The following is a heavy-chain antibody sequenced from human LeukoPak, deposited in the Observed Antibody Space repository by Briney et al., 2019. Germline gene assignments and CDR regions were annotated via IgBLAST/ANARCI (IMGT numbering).Heavy chain of an antibody. CDR2: IRYDGSNK. V-gene: IGHV3-30*02. D-gene: IGHD4-17*01. J-gene: IGHJ4*02. CDR3: ARDYADYVGFFFFDH. CDR1: GFTFSSYG. Sequence: GGSLRLSCAASGFTFSSYGMHWVRQAPGKGLEWVAFIRYDGSNKYYADSAKGRFTISRDNSKNTLYLQMDSLRAEDTAVYYCARDYADYVGFFFFDHWGQGTLVTVSS.